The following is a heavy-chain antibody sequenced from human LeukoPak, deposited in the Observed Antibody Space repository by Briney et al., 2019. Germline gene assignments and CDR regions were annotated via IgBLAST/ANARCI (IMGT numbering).Heavy chain of an antibody. Sequence: GGSLRLSCAASGFTFSSYGMHWVRQAPGKGLEWVAVISYDGSNKYYADSVKGRFTISRDNSKNTLYLQMNSLRAEDTAVYYCAKVHQPYYDSSGYYPNWFDPWGQGTLVTVSS. D-gene: IGHD3-22*01. CDR2: ISYDGSNK. CDR1: GFTFSSYG. CDR3: AKVHQPYYDSSGYYPNWFDP. V-gene: IGHV3-30*18. J-gene: IGHJ5*02.